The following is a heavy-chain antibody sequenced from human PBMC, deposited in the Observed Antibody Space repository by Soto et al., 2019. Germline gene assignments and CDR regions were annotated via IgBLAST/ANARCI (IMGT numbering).Heavy chain of an antibody. CDR2: IFSNDEK. V-gene: IGHV2-26*01. J-gene: IGHJ5*02. Sequence: SGPTLVNPTETLTLTCTVSGFSLSNARVGVSWIRQPPGKALEWLAHIFSNDEKSYSTSLKSRLTISKDTSKSQVVLTMTNMDPVDTATYYCARHQSRGYCSSTSCYYNWFDPWGQGTLVTVSS. D-gene: IGHD2-2*03. CDR3: ARHQSRGYCSSTSCYYNWFDP. CDR1: GFSLSNARVG.